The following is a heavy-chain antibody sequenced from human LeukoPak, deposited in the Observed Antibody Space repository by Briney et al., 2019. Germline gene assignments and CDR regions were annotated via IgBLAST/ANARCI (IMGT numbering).Heavy chain of an antibody. V-gene: IGHV3-33*01. Sequence: GRSLRLSCAASGFTFSSYGMHWVRQAPGKGLEWVAVIWYDGSNKYYADSVKGRFTISRDNSKNTLYLQMNSLRAEDTAVYYCAAEYGTKGEYFQHWGQGTLVTVSP. CDR1: GFTFSSYG. D-gene: IGHD2-2*01. CDR2: IWYDGSNK. CDR3: AAEYGTKGEYFQH. J-gene: IGHJ1*01.